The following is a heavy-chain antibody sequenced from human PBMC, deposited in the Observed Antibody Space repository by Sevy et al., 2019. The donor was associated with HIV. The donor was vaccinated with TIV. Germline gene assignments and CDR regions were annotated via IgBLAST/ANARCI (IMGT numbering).Heavy chain of an antibody. CDR3: SRLSVYYYDSSGYYTTGHAFDI. J-gene: IGHJ3*02. Sequence: GGSLRLSCAASGFSVSNSYMSWVRQPPGKGLQWVSVIYSGDSTYYTDSVKGRFTISRDNSKNTLYLQMNSLRAEDTALYYCSRLSVYYYDSSGYYTTGHAFDIWGQGTMVTVSS. CDR2: IYSGDST. CDR1: GFSVSNSY. D-gene: IGHD3-22*01. V-gene: IGHV3-53*01.